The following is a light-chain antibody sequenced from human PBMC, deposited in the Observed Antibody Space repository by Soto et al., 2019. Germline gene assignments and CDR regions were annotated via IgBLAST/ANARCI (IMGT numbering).Light chain of an antibody. Sequence: EIVLTQSPGTLSLSAVERATLSSMASQSVSSNYLAWYQLKPGQAPRLLIYDASNRSTGIPARFSGSGSGTDFTLTISSLEPEDFAVYYCQQRDSCPRTFGQGTKVDIK. V-gene: IGKV3D-20*02. CDR3: QQRDSCPRT. J-gene: IGKJ1*01. CDR2: DAS. CDR1: QSVSSNY.